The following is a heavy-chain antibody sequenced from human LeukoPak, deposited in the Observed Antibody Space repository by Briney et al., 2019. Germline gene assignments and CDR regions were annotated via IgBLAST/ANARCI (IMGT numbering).Heavy chain of an antibody. J-gene: IGHJ3*02. Sequence: ASVKVSCKASGYTFTSYYMHWVRQAPGQGLEWMGWMNPNSGNTGYAQKFQGRVTMTRNTSISTAYMELSSLRSEDTAVYYCARVFPGFAFDIWGKGQWSPSLQ. CDR3: ARVFPGFAFDI. V-gene: IGHV1-8*02. CDR2: MNPNSGNT. CDR1: GYTFTSYY. D-gene: IGHD3-9*01.